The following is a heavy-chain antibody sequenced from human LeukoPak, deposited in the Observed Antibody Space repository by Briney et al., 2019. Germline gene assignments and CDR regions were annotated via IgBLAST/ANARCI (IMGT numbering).Heavy chain of an antibody. CDR3: ARASYYYGSGSYLDY. CDR2: IYSGGST. V-gene: IGHV3-53*01. D-gene: IGHD3-10*01. Sequence: PGGSLRLSCAASGFTVSSNYMSWVRQAPGKGLXXXXVIYSGGSTYYADSVKGRFTISRDNSKNTLYLQMNSLRAEDTAVYYCARASYYYGSGSYLDYWGQGTLVTVSS. CDR1: GFTVSSNY. J-gene: IGHJ4*02.